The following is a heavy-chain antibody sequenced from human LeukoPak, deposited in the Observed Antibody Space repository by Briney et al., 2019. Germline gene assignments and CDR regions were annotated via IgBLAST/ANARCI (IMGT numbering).Heavy chain of an antibody. CDR3: ARTLYSSSSEYGY. CDR2: IYYSGSS. Sequence: SETLSLTCTVSGGSISSHYWSWIRQPPGKGLEWIGYIYYSGSSNYNPSLKSRVTISLDTSKNQFYLKLSSVTAADTAVYYCARTLYSSSSEYGYWGQGTLVTVSS. CDR1: GGSISSHY. D-gene: IGHD6-6*01. J-gene: IGHJ4*02. V-gene: IGHV4-59*08.